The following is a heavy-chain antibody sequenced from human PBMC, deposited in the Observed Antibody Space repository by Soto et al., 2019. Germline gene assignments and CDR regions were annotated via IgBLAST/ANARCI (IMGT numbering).Heavy chain of an antibody. D-gene: IGHD2-21*02. CDR1: GGTISRYY. J-gene: IGHJ6*02. CDR3: ARDLWGYCGTDCYPLDV. Sequence: QVQLQESGPGLVKSSETRSLTCTVSGGTISRYYWSWIRQPPGKGLEWIGYMYNTGSTVYNPSFKSRVTISVDTSKNQFSLKLNSVTAADTAVYYCARDLWGYCGTDCYPLDVWGQGTTVTVSS. CDR2: MYNTGST. V-gene: IGHV4-59*01.